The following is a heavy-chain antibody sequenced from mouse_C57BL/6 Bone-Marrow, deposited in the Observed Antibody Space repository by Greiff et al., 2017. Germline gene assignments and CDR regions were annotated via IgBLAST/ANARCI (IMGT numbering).Heavy chain of an antibody. CDR1: GYSFTGYY. D-gene: IGHD2-13*01. Sequence: EVQRVESGPELVKPGASVKISCKASGYSFTGYYMHWVKQSHGNILDWIGNIYPYNGVSSYNEKFKGKATLTVDKSSSTAYMELRSLTSEDSAVYFCAISGGDYVKFAYWGQGTLVTVSA. CDR3: AISGGDYVKFAY. V-gene: IGHV1-31*01. CDR2: IYPYNGVS. J-gene: IGHJ3*01.